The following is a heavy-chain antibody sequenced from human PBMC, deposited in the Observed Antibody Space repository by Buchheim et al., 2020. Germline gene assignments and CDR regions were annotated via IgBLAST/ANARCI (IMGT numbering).Heavy chain of an antibody. CDR3: ARVYYFWSGYYANWFDP. CDR1: GGSFSGYY. D-gene: IGHD3-3*01. J-gene: IGHJ5*02. V-gene: IGHV4-34*01. Sequence: QVQLQQWGAGLLKPSETLSLTCAVYGGSFSGYYWSWIRQPPGKGLEWIGEINHSGSTNYNPSLKSRVTISVDTSKNQFSLKLSSVTAADTAVYYCARVYYFWSGYYANWFDPWGQGT. CDR2: INHSGST.